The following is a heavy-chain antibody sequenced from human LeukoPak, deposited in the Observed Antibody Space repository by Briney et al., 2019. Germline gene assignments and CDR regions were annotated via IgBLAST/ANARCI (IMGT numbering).Heavy chain of an antibody. CDR2: IKSKTDGGTT. V-gene: IGHV3-15*01. Sequence: PGGSLRLSCAASGLHFSGTAMSWVRQAPGKGLEWVGRIKSKTDGGTTDYAAPVKGRFTISRDDSKNTLYLQMNSLKTEGTAVYYCTTYYDFWSGYYHVYWGQGTLVTVSS. D-gene: IGHD3-3*01. CDR1: GLHFSGTA. CDR3: TTYYDFWSGYYHVY. J-gene: IGHJ4*02.